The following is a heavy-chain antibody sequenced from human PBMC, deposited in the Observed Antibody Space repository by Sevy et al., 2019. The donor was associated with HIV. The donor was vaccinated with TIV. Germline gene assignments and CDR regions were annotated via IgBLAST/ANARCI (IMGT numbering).Heavy chain of an antibody. V-gene: IGHV1-2*02. CDR3: AREILRGSIAGAGTEYFQH. CDR1: GYTFTGYY. Sequence: ASVKVSCKASGYTFTGYYMHWVRQAPGQGLEWMGWINPNSGGTNYAQKFQGRVTMTRDTSISTAYMELSRLRSDDTAVYYCAREILRGSIAGAGTEYFQHWGQGTLVTVSS. CDR2: INPNSGGT. J-gene: IGHJ1*01. D-gene: IGHD6-13*01.